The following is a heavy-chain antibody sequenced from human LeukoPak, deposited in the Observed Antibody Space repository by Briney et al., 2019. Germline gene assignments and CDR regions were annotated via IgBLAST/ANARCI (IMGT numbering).Heavy chain of an antibody. CDR2: TYYSGST. J-gene: IGHJ4*02. Sequence: SETLSLTCTVSGGSISSSSYYWGWIRQPPGKGLEWIGSTYYSGSTYYNPSLKSRVTISVDTSKNQFSLKLSSVTAADTAVYYCARRWPFDYWGQGTLVTVSS. CDR3: ARRWPFDY. V-gene: IGHV4-39*01. D-gene: IGHD2-15*01. CDR1: GGSISSSSYY.